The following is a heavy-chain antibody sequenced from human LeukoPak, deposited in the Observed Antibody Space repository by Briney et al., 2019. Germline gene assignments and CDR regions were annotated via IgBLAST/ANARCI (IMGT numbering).Heavy chain of an antibody. CDR2: ITGSGATT. D-gene: IGHD4-17*01. CDR3: GKDPNGDYIGAFDF. Sequence: GGSLRLSCAASGFSFRNYALVRVRQAPGKELEWVSAITGSGATTYYADAVKGRFTISRDNSKNTLYLHMNRLRGEDTAVYYCGKDPNGDYIGAFDFWGQGTLVFVSS. V-gene: IGHV3-23*01. J-gene: IGHJ3*01. CDR1: GFSFRNYA.